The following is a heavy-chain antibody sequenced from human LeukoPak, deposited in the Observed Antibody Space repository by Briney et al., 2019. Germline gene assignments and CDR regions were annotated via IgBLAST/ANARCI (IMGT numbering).Heavy chain of an antibody. CDR3: ARQTFGALYFDS. J-gene: IGHJ4*02. D-gene: IGHD3-10*01. CDR1: GGSISRGSYY. V-gene: IGHV4-61*02. Sequence: SQTLSLTCIVSGGSISRGSYYWSWIRQPAGKGLEWMGRIYNSGSTNDNPSLKSRVTISTDMSKNQISLKLSSVTAADTAVYYCARQTFGALYFDSWGQGTLVIVSS. CDR2: IYNSGST.